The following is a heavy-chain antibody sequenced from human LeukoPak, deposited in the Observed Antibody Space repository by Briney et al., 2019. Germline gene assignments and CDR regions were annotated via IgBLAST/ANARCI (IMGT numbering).Heavy chain of an antibody. Sequence: GGSLRLSCAASGFTFSSYGMHWVRQAPGKGLEWVAFIRYDGSNKYYADSVKGRFTISRDNSKNTLYLQMNSLRAEDTAVYYCAKDKLDCSSTSCYRLNWFDPWGQGTLVTVSS. D-gene: IGHD2-2*01. CDR3: AKDKLDCSSTSCYRLNWFDP. CDR2: IRYDGSNK. J-gene: IGHJ5*02. V-gene: IGHV3-30*02. CDR1: GFTFSSYG.